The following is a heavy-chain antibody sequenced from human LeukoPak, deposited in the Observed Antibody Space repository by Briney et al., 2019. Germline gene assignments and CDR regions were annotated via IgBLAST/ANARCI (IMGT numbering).Heavy chain of an antibody. V-gene: IGHV4-4*07. D-gene: IGHD3-10*01. Sequence: PSETLSLTCTVSGGSISSYYWSWIRQPAGKGLEWIGRIYTSGSTNYNPSLKSRVTISVDTSKNQFSLKLSSVTAADTAVYYCARVYYYGSGSYFGSDYMDVWGKGTTVTVSS. CDR2: IYTSGST. CDR1: GGSISSYY. J-gene: IGHJ6*03. CDR3: ARVYYYGSGSYFGSDYMDV.